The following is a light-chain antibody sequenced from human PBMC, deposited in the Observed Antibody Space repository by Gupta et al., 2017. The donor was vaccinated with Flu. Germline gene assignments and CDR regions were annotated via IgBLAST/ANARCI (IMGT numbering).Light chain of an antibody. CDR2: DDS. CDR3: QGWDSGVV. J-gene: IGLJ2*01. Sequence: ITCGGDNIGDKSVQWFPQKPAQAPVVVVYDDSDRPSGIPAGFSGSNSGNTATLALSRVEDGDEADYYCQGWDSGVVFGGGTKLTVL. CDR1: NIGDKS. V-gene: IGLV3-21*02.